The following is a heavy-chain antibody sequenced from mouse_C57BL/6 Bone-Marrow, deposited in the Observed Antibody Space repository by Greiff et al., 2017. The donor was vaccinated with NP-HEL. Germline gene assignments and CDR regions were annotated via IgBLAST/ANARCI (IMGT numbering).Heavy chain of an antibody. CDR1: GYSITSGYY. V-gene: IGHV3-6*01. CDR3: ARERSTVVADY. D-gene: IGHD1-1*01. J-gene: IGHJ2*01. Sequence: EVQRVESGPGLVKPSQSLSLTCSVTGYSITSGYYWNWIRQFPGNKLEWMGYISYDGSNNYNPSLKNRISITRNTSKNQFFLKLNSVTTEDTATYYCARERSTVVADYWGQGTTLTVSS. CDR2: ISYDGSN.